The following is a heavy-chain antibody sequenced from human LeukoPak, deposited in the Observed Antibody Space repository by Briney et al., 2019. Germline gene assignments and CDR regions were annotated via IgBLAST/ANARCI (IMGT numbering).Heavy chain of an antibody. Sequence: SETLSLTCTVSGGSISSYYWSWIRQPPGKGLEWIGYIYYSGSTNYNPSLKSRGTISVDTSKNQFSLKLSSVTAADTAVYYCARHSVMTTVTTYEYFQHWGQGTLLTVSS. CDR3: ARHSVMTTVTTYEYFQH. D-gene: IGHD4-17*01. J-gene: IGHJ1*01. CDR1: GGSISSYY. V-gene: IGHV4-59*08. CDR2: IYYSGST.